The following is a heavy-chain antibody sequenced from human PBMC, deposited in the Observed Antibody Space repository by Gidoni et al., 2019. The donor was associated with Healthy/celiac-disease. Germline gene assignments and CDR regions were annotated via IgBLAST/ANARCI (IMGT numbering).Heavy chain of an antibody. CDR1: GFTFSSSS. CDR3: ARDSLPAIAAAGTDWFDP. CDR2: ISSSSSYI. V-gene: IGHV3-21*01. Sequence: EVQLVASGGGLVKPGGSLRLSCAASGFTFSSSSINWVRQAPGKGLEWVSSISSSSSYIYYAASVKGRFTISRDNAKNSLYLQMNSLRAEDTAVYYCARDSLPAIAAAGTDWFDPWGQGTLVTVSS. J-gene: IGHJ5*02. D-gene: IGHD6-13*01.